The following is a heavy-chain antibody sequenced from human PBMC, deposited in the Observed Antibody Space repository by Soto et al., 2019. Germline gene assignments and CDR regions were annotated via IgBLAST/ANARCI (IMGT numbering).Heavy chain of an antibody. CDR2: MLYSGLT. D-gene: IGHD2-15*01. Sequence: KPSETLSLTCSVSGYSVSSSDYYWAWIRQPPGKGLEWIGSMLYSGLTYYNPPLKSRVTLSVDTSKNQFSVRLNSVTASDTAVYYCAPLSVSLSGPYGIHVWGQGTTVTVSS. J-gene: IGHJ6*02. CDR1: GYSVSSSDYY. V-gene: IGHV4-39*01. CDR3: APLSVSLSGPYGIHV.